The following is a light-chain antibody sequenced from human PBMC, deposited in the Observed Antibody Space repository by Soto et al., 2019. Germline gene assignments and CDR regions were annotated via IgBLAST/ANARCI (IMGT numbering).Light chain of an antibody. CDR3: QLGIT. V-gene: IGKV4-1*01. J-gene: IGKJ4*01. Sequence: DIVMTQSPDSLAVSLGERATINCKSSQSVLYSSNNKNYLAWYQQKPGQPPKLLIYWASTRESGVPDRFSGSGSGTDFTLTISSLQAEDVAVYYCQLGITFGGGPKVEIK. CDR1: QSVLYSSNNKNY. CDR2: WAS.